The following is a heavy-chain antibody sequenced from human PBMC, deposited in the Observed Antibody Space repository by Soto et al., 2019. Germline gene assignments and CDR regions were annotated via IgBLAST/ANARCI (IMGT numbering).Heavy chain of an antibody. Sequence: EVQLLESGGGLVQPGGSLRLSCAASGFTFSSYAMSWVRQAPGKGLEWVSAISGSGGNTYYADSVKGRFTISRDNSKNTLYLQMNSLRAEDTAVYYCAEDWADWEGSSGHFDYWGQGTLVTVSS. D-gene: IGHD3-16*02. J-gene: IGHJ4*02. CDR3: AEDWADWEGSSGHFDY. CDR2: ISGSGGNT. V-gene: IGHV3-23*01. CDR1: GFTFSSYA.